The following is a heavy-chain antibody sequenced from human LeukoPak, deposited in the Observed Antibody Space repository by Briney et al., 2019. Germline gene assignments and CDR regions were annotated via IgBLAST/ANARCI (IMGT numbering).Heavy chain of an antibody. Sequence: SETLSLTCAVSGYSISSGYYWGWIRQPPGKGLEWIGSIYHSGSTYYNPSLKSRVTISVDTSKNHFSLKLSSVTAADTAVYYCARDRVVVTAIPYYFDYWGQGTLVTVSS. D-gene: IGHD2-21*02. J-gene: IGHJ4*02. CDR3: ARDRVVVTAIPYYFDY. V-gene: IGHV4-38-2*02. CDR2: IYHSGST. CDR1: GYSISSGYY.